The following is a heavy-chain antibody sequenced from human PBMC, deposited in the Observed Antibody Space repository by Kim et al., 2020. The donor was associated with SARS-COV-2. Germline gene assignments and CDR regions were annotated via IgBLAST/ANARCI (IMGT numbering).Heavy chain of an antibody. D-gene: IGHD2-2*01. V-gene: IGHV3-74*01. Sequence: GGSLRLSCAASGFSFGTYWMYWVRQAPGKGLVWVSRISRDGSSTNYADSVKGRFTISRDNANNTLYLQMNSLRAEDTAVYYCARSSSTTGPCYYMDVWGKGTTVTVSS. CDR1: GFSFGTYW. CDR3: ARSSSTTGPCYYMDV. J-gene: IGHJ6*03. CDR2: ISRDGSST.